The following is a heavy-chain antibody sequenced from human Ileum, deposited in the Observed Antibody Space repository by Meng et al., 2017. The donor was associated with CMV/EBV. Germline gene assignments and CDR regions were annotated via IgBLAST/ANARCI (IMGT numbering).Heavy chain of an antibody. Sequence: ASVKVSCKTSGYNFIGYYIHWVRQAPGRGLEWMGWINPKNAGTNFAQKFQGRVTMTTDTSINTAYMELSRLRSDDTAIYYCVPGTTGGYYFDNWGQGTLGNVSS. J-gene: IGHJ4*02. CDR1: GYNFIGYY. V-gene: IGHV1-2*02. CDR3: VPGTTGGYYFDN. CDR2: INPKNAGT. D-gene: IGHD1-1*01.